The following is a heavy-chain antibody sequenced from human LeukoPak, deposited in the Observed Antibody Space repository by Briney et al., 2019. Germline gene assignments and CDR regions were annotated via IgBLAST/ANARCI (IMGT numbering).Heavy chain of an antibody. Sequence: GGSLRLSCAASGFTFDDYAMHWVRQAPGKGLEWVSGISWNSGSIGYADSVKGRFTISRDNAKNSLYLQMNSLRAEDTALYYCAKDRYYSSGWLDYWGQGTLVTVSS. CDR3: AKDRYYSSGWLDY. CDR1: GFTFDDYA. D-gene: IGHD6-19*01. CDR2: ISWNSGSI. J-gene: IGHJ4*02. V-gene: IGHV3-9*01.